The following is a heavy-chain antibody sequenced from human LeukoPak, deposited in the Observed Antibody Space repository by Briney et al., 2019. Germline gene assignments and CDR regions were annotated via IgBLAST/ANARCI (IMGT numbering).Heavy chain of an antibody. CDR2: INAGNGNT. CDR1: GYTFTSYA. V-gene: IGHV1-3*01. Sequence: GASVKVSCKASGYTFTSYAMHWVRQAPGQRLEWMGWINAGNGNTKYSQKFQGRVTMTTDTSTSTAYMELRSLRSDDTAVYYCARDETYYDILTGEGDFDYWGQEPWSPSPQ. CDR3: ARDETYYDILTGEGDFDY. D-gene: IGHD3-9*01. J-gene: IGHJ4*01.